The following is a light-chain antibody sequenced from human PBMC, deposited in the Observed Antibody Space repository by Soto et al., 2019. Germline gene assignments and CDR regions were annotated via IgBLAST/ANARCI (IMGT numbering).Light chain of an antibody. Sequence: EIVMTQSPATLSVSPGERATLSCRASQSVSSNLAWYQQKPGQAPRLLIYGASTRATGIPARFSGSGSGTEFTLTISSLPSEDFAVYYCQQYNNWPPWTFGQATKVEI. CDR3: QQYNNWPPWT. CDR1: QSVSSN. CDR2: GAS. V-gene: IGKV3-15*01. J-gene: IGKJ1*01.